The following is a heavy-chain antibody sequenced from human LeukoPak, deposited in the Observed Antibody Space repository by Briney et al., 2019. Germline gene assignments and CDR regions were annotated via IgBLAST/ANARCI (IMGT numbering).Heavy chain of an antibody. J-gene: IGHJ4*02. CDR2: IKQDGSEK. D-gene: IGHD3-10*01. CDR1: GFTFSSYG. CDR3: AREGFGEPFYFDY. V-gene: IGHV3-7*04. Sequence: GGSLRLSCAASGFTFSSYGMHWVRQAPGKGLEWVANIKQDGSEKYYVDSVKGRFTISRDNAKNSLYLQMNSLRAEDTAVYYCAREGFGEPFYFDYWGQGTLVTVSS.